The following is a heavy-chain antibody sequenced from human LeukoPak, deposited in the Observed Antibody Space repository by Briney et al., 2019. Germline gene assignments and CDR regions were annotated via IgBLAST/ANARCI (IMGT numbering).Heavy chain of an antibody. V-gene: IGHV4-39*01. J-gene: IGHJ5*02. D-gene: IGHD3-10*01. CDR2: FSESGNT. CDR1: GVSMTTIDYF. Sequence: AETLSLTCSVSGVSMTTIDYFCPLIRQPPGKGLEWIGSFSESGNTYSNPSLKTRVTLLRDTSKNQFSLMLNSVTAADTAVYFCASTYYYNSATPNWFDTWGQGVVVTVSS. CDR3: ASTYYYNSATPNWFDT.